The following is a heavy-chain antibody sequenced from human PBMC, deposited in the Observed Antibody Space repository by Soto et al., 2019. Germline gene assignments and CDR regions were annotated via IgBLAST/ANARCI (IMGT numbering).Heavy chain of an antibody. CDR1: GGSFSDYY. J-gene: IGHJ4*02. D-gene: IGHD5-18*01. CDR3: AAFIDTAMVSYDY. V-gene: IGHV4-34*01. Sequence: SETLSLTCAVYGGSFSDYYWSWIRQPPGKGLEWIGELYHSGSTNYNPSLKSRVTISVDTSKNQFSLKLSSVTAADTAVYYCAAFIDTAMVSYDYWGQGTLVTVSS. CDR2: LYHSGST.